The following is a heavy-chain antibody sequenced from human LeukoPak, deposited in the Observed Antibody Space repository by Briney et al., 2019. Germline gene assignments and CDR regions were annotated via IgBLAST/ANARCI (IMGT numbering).Heavy chain of an antibody. CDR3: ASGGSEYSGYDIRIFDY. V-gene: IGHV1-69*04. J-gene: IGHJ4*02. CDR2: IIPILGIA. CDR1: GGTFSSYA. Sequence: GASVKVSCKASGGTFSSYAISWVRQAPGQGLELMGRIIPILGIANYAQKFQGRVTITADKSTSTAYMELSSLRSDDTAVYYCASGGSEYSGYDIRIFDYWGQGTLVTVSS. D-gene: IGHD5-12*01.